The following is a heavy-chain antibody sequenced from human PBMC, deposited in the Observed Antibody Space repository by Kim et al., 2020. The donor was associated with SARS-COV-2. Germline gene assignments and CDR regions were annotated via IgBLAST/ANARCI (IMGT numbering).Heavy chain of an antibody. CDR3: AKSTVVVAALDY. J-gene: IGHJ4*02. CDR1: GFTFDDYA. CDR2: ISWNSGSI. D-gene: IGHD2-15*01. Sequence: GGSLRLSCAASGFTFDDYAMHWVRQAPGKGLEWVSGISWNSGSIGYADSVKGRFTISRDNAKNSLYLQMNSLRAEDTALYYCAKSTVVVAALDYWGQGTLVTVSS. V-gene: IGHV3-9*01.